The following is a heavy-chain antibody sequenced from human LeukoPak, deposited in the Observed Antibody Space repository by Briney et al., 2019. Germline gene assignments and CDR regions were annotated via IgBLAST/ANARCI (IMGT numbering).Heavy chain of an antibody. D-gene: IGHD1-26*01. CDR3: ARSYSGSYYYYFDY. V-gene: IGHV3-21*04. J-gene: IGHJ4*02. CDR1: GFTFSSYS. Sequence: GGSLRLSCVVSGFTFSSYSMNWVRQAPGKGLEWVSSISSSSSHIFYADSLKGRITISRDNAMNSLYLQMNSLRAEDTAVYYCARSYSGSYYYYFDYWGQGTLVTVSS. CDR2: ISSSSSHI.